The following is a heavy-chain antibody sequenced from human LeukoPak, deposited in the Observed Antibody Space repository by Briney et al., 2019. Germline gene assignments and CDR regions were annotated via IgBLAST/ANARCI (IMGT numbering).Heavy chain of an antibody. J-gene: IGHJ4*02. V-gene: IGHV4-34*01. CDR2: INHSGST. Sequence: PSETLSLTCAVYGGSFSGYYWSWIRQPPGKVLEWIGEINHSGSTNYNPSLKSRVTISVDTSKNQFSLKLSSVTAADTAVYYCATGYCSGGSCQAVWGQGTLVTVSS. CDR1: GGSFSGYY. D-gene: IGHD2-15*01. CDR3: ATGYCSGGSCQAV.